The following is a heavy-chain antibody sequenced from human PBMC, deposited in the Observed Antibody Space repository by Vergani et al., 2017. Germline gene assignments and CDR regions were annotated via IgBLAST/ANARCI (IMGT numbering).Heavy chain of an antibody. CDR2: ISTGNGNT. Sequence: QVQLVQSGAEVKKPGASVKVSCKASGYTFTTYVIHWVRQAPGQRLEWMGWISTGNGNTKYSQNFQGRLTITRDTSATTAYMELSSLRSDDTAVYFCARLVTDAWYFDLWGRGTLVTVSS. J-gene: IGHJ2*01. CDR3: ARLVTDAWYFDL. V-gene: IGHV1-3*04. CDR1: GYTFTTYV.